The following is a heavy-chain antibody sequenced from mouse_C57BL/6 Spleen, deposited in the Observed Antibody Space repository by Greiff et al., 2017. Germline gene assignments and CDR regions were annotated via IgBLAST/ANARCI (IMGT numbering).Heavy chain of an antibody. CDR1: GFTFSSYA. CDR3: ATLYYGSSYGYFDV. V-gene: IGHV5-4*03. D-gene: IGHD1-1*01. Sequence: EVMLVESGGGLVKPGGSLKLSCAASGFTFSSYAMSWVRQTPEKRLERVATISDGGSYTYYPDNVKGRFTISRDNAKNNLYLQMSHLKSEDTAMYYCATLYYGSSYGYFDVWGTGTTVTVSS. CDR2: ISDGGSYT. J-gene: IGHJ1*03.